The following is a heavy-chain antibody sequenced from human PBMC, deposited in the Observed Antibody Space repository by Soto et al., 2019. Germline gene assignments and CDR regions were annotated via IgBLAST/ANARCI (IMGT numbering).Heavy chain of an antibody. J-gene: IGHJ6*03. CDR3: AKQAKYQLLWGYYYYYYMDG. CDR2: ISGSGCST. D-gene: IGHD2-2*01. CDR1: GVTVCSYA. V-gene: IGHV3-23*01. Sequence: WGSPRISCAACGVTVCSYAMGGVPQEPGKGLEWFSAISGSGCSTYYADSVKGRFTISRDNSKNTLYLQMNSLRAEDTAVYYCAKQAKYQLLWGYYYYYYMDGWGKGTTLTVSS.